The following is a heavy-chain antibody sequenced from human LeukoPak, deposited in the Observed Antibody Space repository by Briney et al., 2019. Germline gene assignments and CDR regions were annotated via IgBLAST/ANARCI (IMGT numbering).Heavy chain of an antibody. J-gene: IGHJ4*02. V-gene: IGHV4-39*01. D-gene: IGHD3-3*01. CDR3: ARHQVRALRFLEVYFDY. CDR1: GGSITTHDNY. CDR2: ISYSGNI. Sequence: PSETLSLTCTVSGGSITTHDNYWGWLRHPPGKGLEWIGSISYSGNIYHSPSLQSRVPMSIDTSRNNFSLKLSSVTAADTAVYYCARHQVRALRFLEVYFDYWGQGTLVTVSS.